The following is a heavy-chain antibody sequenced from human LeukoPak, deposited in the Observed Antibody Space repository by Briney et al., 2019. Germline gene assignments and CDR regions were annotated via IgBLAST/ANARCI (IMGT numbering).Heavy chain of an antibody. D-gene: IGHD6-19*01. V-gene: IGHV1-8*01. J-gene: IGHJ4*02. CDR2: MNPNSGNT. Sequence: GASVKVSCKASGYTFSSYDINWVRQATRQGLEWMGWMNPNSGNTGYAQKFQGRVTMTRNTSISTAYMELSSLRSEDTAVYYCARYGRIAVAGTEDYWGQGTLVTVSS. CDR1: GYTFSSYD. CDR3: ARYGRIAVAGTEDY.